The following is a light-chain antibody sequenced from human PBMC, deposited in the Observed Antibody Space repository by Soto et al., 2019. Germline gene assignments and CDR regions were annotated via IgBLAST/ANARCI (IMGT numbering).Light chain of an antibody. Sequence: QSVLTQPPSVSGAPGQRVTISCTGSSSNIGTGYDVHWYQQLPGKVPKLLIPGDINRPSGVPDRFSGSKSGTSASLAITGLQAEDEADYYCQSYDTSLGGSYVFGTGTKVTVL. CDR2: GDI. V-gene: IGLV1-40*01. J-gene: IGLJ1*01. CDR1: SSNIGTGYD. CDR3: QSYDTSLGGSYV.